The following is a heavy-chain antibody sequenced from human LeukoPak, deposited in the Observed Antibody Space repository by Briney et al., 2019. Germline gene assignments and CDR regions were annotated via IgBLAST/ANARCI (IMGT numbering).Heavy chain of an antibody. CDR1: GGSISSYY. V-gene: IGHV4-59*01. CDR3: AGSTSNDFIWESYRPRVASYFDY. Sequence: SETLSLTCTVSGGSISSYYWSWIRQPPGKGLEWIGYIYYSGSTNYNPSLKSRVTISVDTSKNQFSLKLSSVTAADTAVYYCAGSTSNDFIWESYRPRVASYFDYWGRGTLVTVSS. CDR2: IYYSGST. D-gene: IGHD3-16*02. J-gene: IGHJ4*02.